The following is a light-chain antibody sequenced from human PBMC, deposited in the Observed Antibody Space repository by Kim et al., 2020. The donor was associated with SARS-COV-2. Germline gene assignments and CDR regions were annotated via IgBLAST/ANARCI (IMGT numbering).Light chain of an antibody. CDR1: QSVRSD. V-gene: IGKV3-15*01. CDR3: QQYNNWPPIT. J-gene: IGKJ5*01. Sequence: VMTQSPATLSVSPGERVTLSCRASQSVRSDLAWYQQKLGQGPRLLIYDASTRAPGVPARFSGSGSGTEFTLTISSLQSEDFAVYYCQQYNNWPPITFGQGTRLEIK. CDR2: DAS.